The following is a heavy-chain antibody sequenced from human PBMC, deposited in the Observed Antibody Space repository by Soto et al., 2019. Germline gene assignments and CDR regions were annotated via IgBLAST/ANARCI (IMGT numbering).Heavy chain of an antibody. Sequence: ASVKVSWKASGYTFTGYYMHWGRQAPGQGLEWMGWINPNSGGTNYAQKVQGWVTMTRDTAISTAYMALSRLRSDDTAVYYCARDPRPTSNSCSGSYYMYYYYVMDVWGQGTTVTVSS. CDR1: GYTFTGYY. D-gene: IGHD3-10*02. CDR3: ARDPRPTSNSCSGSYYMYYYYVMDV. V-gene: IGHV1-2*04. CDR2: INPNSGGT. J-gene: IGHJ6*02.